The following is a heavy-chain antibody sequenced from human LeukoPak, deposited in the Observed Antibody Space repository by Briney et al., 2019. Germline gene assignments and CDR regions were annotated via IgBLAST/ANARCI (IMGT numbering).Heavy chain of an antibody. V-gene: IGHV3-23*01. Sequence: PGGSLRLSCAASGFTFSSYAMSWVRQAPGKGPEWVSAISGSGGSTYYADSVKGRFTISRDNSKNTLYLQMNSLRAEDTAVYYCAKDGPPIVVVVAATPGYFDYWGQGTPVTVSS. J-gene: IGHJ4*02. D-gene: IGHD2-15*01. CDR1: GFTFSSYA. CDR3: AKDGPPIVVVVAATPGYFDY. CDR2: ISGSGGST.